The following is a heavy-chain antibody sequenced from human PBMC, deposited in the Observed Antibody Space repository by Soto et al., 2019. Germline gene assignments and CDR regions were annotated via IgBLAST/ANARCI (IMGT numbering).Heavy chain of an antibody. J-gene: IGHJ3*02. V-gene: IGHV1-2*04. Sequence: ASVKVSCKASGYTFTGYYMHWVRQAPGRGLEWMGWINPNSGGTNYAQKFQGWVTMTRDTSISTAYMELSRLRSDDTAVYYCARLDYGGKGAFDIWGQGTMVTVSS. CDR1: GYTFTGYY. CDR3: ARLDYGGKGAFDI. D-gene: IGHD4-17*01. CDR2: INPNSGGT.